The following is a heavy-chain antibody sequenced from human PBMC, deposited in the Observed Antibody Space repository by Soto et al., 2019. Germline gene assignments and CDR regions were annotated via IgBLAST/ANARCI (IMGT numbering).Heavy chain of an antibody. J-gene: IGHJ4*02. Sequence: EVHLEESGGGLVQPGGSLRLSCAASGFTFSSYWMNWVRQAPGKGLEWVANINQDGSDYNLVASVKGRFTISRDNAKKSLFLQMKALRVEDSAVYYCARTGDGHHDFLDYWGQGILVSVSS. V-gene: IGHV3-7*01. CDR1: GFTFSSYW. D-gene: IGHD1-1*01. CDR3: ARTGDGHHDFLDY. CDR2: INQDGSDY.